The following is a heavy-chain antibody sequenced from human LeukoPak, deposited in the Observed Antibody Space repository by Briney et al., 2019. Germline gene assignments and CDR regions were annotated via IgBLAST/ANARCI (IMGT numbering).Heavy chain of an antibody. CDR1: GFSLSTRGVG. J-gene: IGHJ3*02. Sequence: SGPTLVKPTQTLSLTCTFSGFSLSTRGVGVGWIRQPPGKALEWLALIYWNDDKRYSPSLKSRLTITKDTSKNQVVLTMTNMDPVDTATYYCAHRSDIVVVPAAIGLLGSSRAFDIWGQGTMVTVSS. V-gene: IGHV2-5*01. CDR2: IYWNDDK. D-gene: IGHD2-2*01. CDR3: AHRSDIVVVPAAIGLLGSSRAFDI.